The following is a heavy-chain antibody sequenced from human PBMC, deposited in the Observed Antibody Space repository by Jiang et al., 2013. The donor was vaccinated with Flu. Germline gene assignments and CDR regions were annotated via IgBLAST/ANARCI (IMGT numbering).Heavy chain of an antibody. CDR3: AIASTVTTSRNFDY. J-gene: IGHJ4*02. CDR2: IIPILGMT. CDR1: GVTFRSHT. D-gene: IGHD4-17*01. V-gene: IGHV1-69*02. Sequence: GAEVKKPGSSVKVSCKSSGVTFRSHTTSWVRQAPGQGLEWMGRIIPILGMTNYAQKFQGRVTITADQSTSTAYMELSGLRSEDTAVYYCAIASTVTTSRNFDYWGQGTLVTVSS.